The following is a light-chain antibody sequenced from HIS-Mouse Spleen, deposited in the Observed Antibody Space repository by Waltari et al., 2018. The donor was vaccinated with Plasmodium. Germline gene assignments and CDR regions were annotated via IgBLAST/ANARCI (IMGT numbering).Light chain of an antibody. CDR3: QQYNNWSFT. V-gene: IGKV3-15*01. CDR1: QSVSSN. J-gene: IGKJ3*01. Sequence: EIVMTQSPATQSVSKGERATLSCSASQSVSSNLAWYQQKPGQATRLLIYGASTRATGIPARFSGSGSGTEFTLTISSLQSEDFAVYYCQQYNNWSFTFGPGTKVDIK. CDR2: GAS.